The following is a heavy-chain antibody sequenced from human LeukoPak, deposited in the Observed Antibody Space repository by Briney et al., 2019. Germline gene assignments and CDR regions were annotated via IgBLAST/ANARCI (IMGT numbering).Heavy chain of an antibody. D-gene: IGHD2-2*01. J-gene: IGHJ5*01. CDR1: GFTFNNYA. V-gene: IGHV3-23*01. CDR2: ISASGGTT. Sequence: GGSLRLSCAASGFTFNNYAMSWVRQAPGKGLEWVSAISASGGTTYYADSVKGRFTISRANSENTLFLQMNSLRAEDTAVYYCAKEPREYCSSTSCPNWFDSWGQGTLVTVSS. CDR3: AKEPREYCSSTSCPNWFDS.